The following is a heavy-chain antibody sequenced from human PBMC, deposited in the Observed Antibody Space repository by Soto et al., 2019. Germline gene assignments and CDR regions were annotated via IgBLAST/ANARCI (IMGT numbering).Heavy chain of an antibody. CDR1: GGSISSGGYY. CDR3: ASHFLFCCFDH. Sequence: PSETLSLTCTVSGGSISSGGYYWSWIRQHPGKSLEWIGYIYYSGSTYYNPSLKSRVTISVDTSKNQFSLKLSSVTAADTAVYYCASHFLFCCFDHCGHLTLFTVSS. J-gene: IGHJ5*02. D-gene: IGHD3-3*02. V-gene: IGHV4-31*03. CDR2: IYYSGST.